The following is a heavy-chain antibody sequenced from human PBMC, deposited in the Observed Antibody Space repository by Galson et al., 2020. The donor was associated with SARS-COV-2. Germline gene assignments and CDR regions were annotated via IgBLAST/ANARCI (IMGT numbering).Heavy chain of an antibody. CDR2: ISYDASNK. CDR3: ATGKYGDDGSALDV. Sequence: GGSLRLSCAASGFTFSSYGMHWVRQAPGKGLEWVAVISYDASNKYYADSVKGRFTISRDNSKKTLYLQMNSLRAEDTAVDYCATGKYGDDGSALDVGGQGSMVTVAS. J-gene: IGHJ3*01. D-gene: IGHD4-17*01. CDR1: GFTFSSYG. V-gene: IGHV3-30*03.